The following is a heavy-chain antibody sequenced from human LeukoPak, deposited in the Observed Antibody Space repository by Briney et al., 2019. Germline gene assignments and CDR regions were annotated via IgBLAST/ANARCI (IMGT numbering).Heavy chain of an antibody. CDR1: GVSINTYY. V-gene: IGHV4-4*09. Sequence: SETLSLTCTVSGVSINTYYASWIRQAPGKGLELIGFIYNGGNTNYNPSLKSRATISVDTSNNQFSLRLTSVTAADTVMYYCAAGPWELDFWGQGTLVTVSS. CDR2: IYNGGNT. CDR3: AAGPWELDF. J-gene: IGHJ4*02. D-gene: IGHD1-26*01.